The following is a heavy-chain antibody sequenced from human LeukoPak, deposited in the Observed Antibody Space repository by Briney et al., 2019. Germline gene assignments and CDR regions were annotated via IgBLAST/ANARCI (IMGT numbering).Heavy chain of an antibody. CDR3: ARDQDSSSLSFDY. D-gene: IGHD6-6*01. CDR1: GFTFTIYS. V-gene: IGHV3-48*01. CDR2: ISSSSSTI. Sequence: GGSLRFSGAASGFTFTIYSMSWGRQSPGKGRGWGSYISSSSSTIYYADSVKGRFTISRDNAKNSLYLQMNSLRAEDTAVYYCARDQDSSSLSFDYWGQGTLVTVSS. J-gene: IGHJ4*02.